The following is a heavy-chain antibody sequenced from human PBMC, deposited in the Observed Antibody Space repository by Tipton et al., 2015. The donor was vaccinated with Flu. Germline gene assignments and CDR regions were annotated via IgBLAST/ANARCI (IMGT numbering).Heavy chain of an antibody. V-gene: IGHV4-34*01. CDR2: INHGGST. D-gene: IGHD6-6*01. CDR3: ARGPSGGSGIAARPNWFDP. Sequence: TLSLTCAVYGGSFSGYYWSWIRQPPGKGLEWIGEINHGGSTNYNPSLKSRVTISVDTSKNQFSLKLSSVTAADTAVYYCARGPSGGSGIAARPNWFDPWGQGTLVTVSS. J-gene: IGHJ5*02. CDR1: GGSFSGYY.